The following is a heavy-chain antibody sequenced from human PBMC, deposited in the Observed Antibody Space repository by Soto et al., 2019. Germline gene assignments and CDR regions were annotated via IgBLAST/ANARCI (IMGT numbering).Heavy chain of an antibody. J-gene: IGHJ3*02. D-gene: IGHD6-6*01. CDR1: GYTFTSYG. V-gene: IGHV1-18*01. CDR3: ARAPLYSTSPKSAFDI. Sequence: QVQLVQSGPEVKKPGASVKVSCKASGYTFTSYGISWVRQAPGQGLEWMGWISTYNGNPNYAQKLQGRVTMTTDTSTSTAYMELRSLRSDDPAVFYCARAPLYSTSPKSAFDIWGQGTVVTVSS. CDR2: ISTYNGNP.